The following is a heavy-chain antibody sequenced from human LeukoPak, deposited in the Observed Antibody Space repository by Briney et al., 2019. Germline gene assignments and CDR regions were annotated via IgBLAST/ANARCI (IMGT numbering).Heavy chain of an antibody. CDR2: ISGSGGST. J-gene: IGHJ5*02. V-gene: IGHV3-23*01. CDR1: GFTFSSYA. D-gene: IGHD3-22*01. CDR3: AKDFYYYDSSGYYMTS. Sequence: GGSLGLSCAASGFTFSSYAMSWVRQAPGKGLEWVSAISGSGGSTYYADSVRGRFTISRDSSKNTLYLQMNSLRAEDTAVYYCAKDFYYYDSSGYYMTSWGQGTLVTVSS.